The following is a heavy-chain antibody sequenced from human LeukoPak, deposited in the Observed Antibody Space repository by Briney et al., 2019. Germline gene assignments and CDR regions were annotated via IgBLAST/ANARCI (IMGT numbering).Heavy chain of an antibody. CDR3: ARASYYYGSGSYEVSWNAFDI. V-gene: IGHV1-46*01. J-gene: IGHJ3*02. CDR2: INPSGGST. D-gene: IGHD3-10*01. Sequence: ASVKVSCKASGYTFTIYYMHWVRQAPGQGLEWMGIINPSGGSTSYAQKFQGRVTITADKSTSTAYMELSSLRSEDTAVYYCARASYYYGSGSYEVSWNAFDIWGQGTMVTVSS. CDR1: GYTFTIYY.